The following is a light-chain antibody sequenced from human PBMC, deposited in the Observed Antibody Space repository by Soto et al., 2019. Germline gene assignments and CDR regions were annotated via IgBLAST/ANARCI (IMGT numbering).Light chain of an antibody. CDR2: SAS. J-gene: IGKJ1*01. CDR3: QQYHKGWT. CDR1: QSLSSN. V-gene: IGKV3-15*01. Sequence: EIVMTQSPATLSVSPGETATLSCRASQSLSSNLAWYQQKPGQAPRLLIYSASTRATGIPGRFSGSGSGTEFNLAISSLQSEDFALYYCQQYHKGWTFGQGTKLEIK.